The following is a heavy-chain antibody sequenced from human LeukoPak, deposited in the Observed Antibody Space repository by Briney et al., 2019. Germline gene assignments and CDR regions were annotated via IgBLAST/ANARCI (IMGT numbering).Heavy chain of an antibody. V-gene: IGHV4-61*08. D-gene: IGHD2-15*01. CDR2: IYYSGST. CDR3: ARDAYCSGGSCYGGGWFDP. CDR1: GGSISSGGYS. J-gene: IGHJ5*02. Sequence: SQTLSLTCAVSGGSISSGGYSWSWIRQPPGKGLEWIGYIYYSGSTNYNPSLKSRVTISVDTSKNQFSLKLSSVTAADTAVYYCARDAYCSGGSCYGGGWFDPWGQGTLVTVSS.